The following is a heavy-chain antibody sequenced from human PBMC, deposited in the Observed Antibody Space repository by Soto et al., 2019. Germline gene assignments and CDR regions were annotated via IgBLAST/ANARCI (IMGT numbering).Heavy chain of an antibody. V-gene: IGHV3-7*01. CDR2: IKSDGSEK. J-gene: IGHJ4*02. CDR3: ARGHYGRDY. D-gene: IGHD4-17*01. Sequence: GGSLRLSCAASGFTFGQHWMSWVRQALGKGLEWVADIKSDGSEKYYVDSVKGRFTISRDSARNSVYLQMNSLRAEDTAVYYCARGHYGRDYWGQGTLVTVSS. CDR1: GFTFGQHW.